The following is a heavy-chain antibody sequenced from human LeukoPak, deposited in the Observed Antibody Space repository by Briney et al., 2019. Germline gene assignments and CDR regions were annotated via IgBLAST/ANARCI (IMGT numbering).Heavy chain of an antibody. CDR1: GFTFSNYG. CDR3: AKGRELLAAVPTSLDS. V-gene: IGHV3-30*02. Sequence: QPGRSLRLSCAASGFTFSNYGMHWVRQAPGKGLEWVTFIRYDGSDKYYADSVRGRFTISRDNSKNTLYLQMNSLRPDDTAVYYCAKGRELLAAVPTSLDSWGQGTLVTVSS. J-gene: IGHJ4*02. D-gene: IGHD1-7*01. CDR2: IRYDGSDK.